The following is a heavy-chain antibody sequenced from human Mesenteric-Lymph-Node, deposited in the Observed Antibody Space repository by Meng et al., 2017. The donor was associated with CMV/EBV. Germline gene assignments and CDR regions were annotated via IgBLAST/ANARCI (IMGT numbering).Heavy chain of an antibody. V-gene: IGHV3-73*01. D-gene: IGHD5-12*01. CDR1: GFTFSGSA. Sequence: GGSLRLSCAASGFTFSGSAIHWVRQASGKGLEWVGRIRSKANSYATVYAASVKGRFNISRDDSKNTAYLQMDSLRAEDTAVYYCAKDLGWEVATIGAFDYWGQGTLVTVSS. CDR2: IRSKANSYAT. CDR3: AKDLGWEVATIGAFDY. J-gene: IGHJ4*02.